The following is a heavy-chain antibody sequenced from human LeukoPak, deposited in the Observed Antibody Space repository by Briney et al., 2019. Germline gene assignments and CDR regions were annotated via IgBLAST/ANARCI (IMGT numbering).Heavy chain of an antibody. J-gene: IGHJ4*02. Sequence: HPSETLSLTCTVSGGSISSGSYYWSWIRQPAGKGLEWIGRIYTSGSTNYNPSLKSRVTISVDTSKNQFSLKLSSVTAADTAVYYCARLGYDFWSGYPRAFYYFDYWGQGTLVTVSS. V-gene: IGHV4-61*02. CDR1: GGSISSGSYY. D-gene: IGHD3-3*01. CDR3: ARLGYDFWSGYPRAFYYFDY. CDR2: IYTSGST.